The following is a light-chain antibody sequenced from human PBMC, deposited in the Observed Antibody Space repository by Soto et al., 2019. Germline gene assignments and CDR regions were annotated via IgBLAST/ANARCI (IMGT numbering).Light chain of an antibody. J-gene: IGLJ2*01. CDR2: EVS. Sequence: QSALTQPASVSGSPGQSITISCTGTSSDVAGYNYVSWYQQHAGKAPKLMIYEVSSRPSGVSSRFSGSKSGNTASLTISGLQAEDEADYYCISYTTFSAPVVFGGGTKLTVL. V-gene: IGLV2-14*01. CDR3: ISYTTFSAPVV. CDR1: SSDVAGYNY.